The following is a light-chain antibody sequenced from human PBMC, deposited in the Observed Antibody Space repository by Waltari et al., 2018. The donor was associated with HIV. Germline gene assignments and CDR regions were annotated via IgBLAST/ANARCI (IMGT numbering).Light chain of an antibody. J-gene: IGLJ2*01. V-gene: IGLV2-23*02. Sequence: QSALTQPASVSGSPGQSITISCTGSRSDIGGYDFVSWYQQHPGKAPKLIIYDVIERPSGVSIRFSASKSGNTASLTISGLQPEDEADYYCCSFIGRSTLIFGGGTKVTVV. CDR2: DVI. CDR3: CSFIGRSTLI. CDR1: RSDIGGYDF.